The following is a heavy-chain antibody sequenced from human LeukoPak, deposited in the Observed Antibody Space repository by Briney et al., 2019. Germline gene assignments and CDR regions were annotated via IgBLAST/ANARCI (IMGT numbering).Heavy chain of an antibody. Sequence: GGSLRLSCAASGFTFSYYSMSWVRQAPGKGLEGVPAISGRGGSPYYADSVKGRFTISRDNSNNTLYLQTNSLRTESTAAYYCAKVGCGDHYSPGYYGMDVWGQGTTVTVSS. CDR3: AKVGCGDHYSPGYYGMDV. D-gene: IGHD2-15*01. J-gene: IGHJ6*02. CDR2: ISGRGGSP. CDR1: GFTFSYYS. V-gene: IGHV3-23*01.